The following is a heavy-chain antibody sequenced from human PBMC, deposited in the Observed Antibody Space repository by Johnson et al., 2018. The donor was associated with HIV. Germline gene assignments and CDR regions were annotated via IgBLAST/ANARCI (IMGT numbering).Heavy chain of an antibody. CDR2: ISYDGSNK. V-gene: IGHV3-30*03. CDR3: ARGGVVHDGFDI. J-gene: IGHJ3*02. CDR1: GFTFSNAW. Sequence: QVQLVESGGGLVKPGGSLRLSCAASGFTFSNAWMSWVRQAPGKGLEWVAVISYDGSNKYYADSVKGRITISRDNSKNTLYLQMNTLRAEDTAVYYCARGGVVHDGFDIRGQGTMVTVSS. D-gene: IGHD2-8*01.